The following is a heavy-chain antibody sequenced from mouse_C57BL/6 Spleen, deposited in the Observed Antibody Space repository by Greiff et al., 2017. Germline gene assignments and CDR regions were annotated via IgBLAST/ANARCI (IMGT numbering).Heavy chain of an antibody. D-gene: IGHD4-1*01. CDR3: VSGTLHYYAMDY. CDR2: IFPGSGST. Sequence: QVHVKQSGPELVKPGASVKISCKASGYTFTDYYINWVKQRPGQGLEWIGWIFPGSGSTYYNEKFKGKATLTVDNSSRTAYMLLSSLTSEDSAVYFCVSGTLHYYAMDYWGQGTSVTVSS. CDR1: GYTFTDYY. J-gene: IGHJ4*01. V-gene: IGHV1-75*01.